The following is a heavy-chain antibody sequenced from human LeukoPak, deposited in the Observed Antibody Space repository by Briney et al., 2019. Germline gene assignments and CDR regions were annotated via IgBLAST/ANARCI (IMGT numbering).Heavy chain of an antibody. Sequence: GGSLRLSCAASGFTFSSYAMSWVRQAPGKGLEWVSAISGSGGSTYYADSVKGRFTISRDNSKNTLYLQMNSLRAEDTAVYYCASYYYGSGSYFDYFDYWGQEPWSPSPQ. J-gene: IGHJ4*01. CDR1: GFTFSSYA. V-gene: IGHV3-23*01. D-gene: IGHD3-10*01. CDR2: ISGSGGST. CDR3: ASYYYGSGSYFDYFDY.